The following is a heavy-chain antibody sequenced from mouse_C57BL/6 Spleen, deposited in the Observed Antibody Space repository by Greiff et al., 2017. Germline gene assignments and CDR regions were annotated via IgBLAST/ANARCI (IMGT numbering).Heavy chain of an antibody. CDR2: ISSGGDYI. Sequence: EVMLVESGEGLVKPGGSLKLSCAASGFTFRSYAMSWVRQTPEKRLEWVAYISSGGDYIYYADTVKGRFTISRDNARNTLYLQMSSLKAEDTAMYYCTRDGAGTFDYWGQGTTLTVSS. CDR3: TRDGAGTFDY. CDR1: GFTFRSYA. D-gene: IGHD4-1*01. V-gene: IGHV5-9-1*02. J-gene: IGHJ2*01.